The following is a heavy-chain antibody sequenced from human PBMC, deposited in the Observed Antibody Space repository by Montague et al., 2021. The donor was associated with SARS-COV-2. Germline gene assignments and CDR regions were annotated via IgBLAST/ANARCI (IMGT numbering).Heavy chain of an antibody. V-gene: IGHV4-34*01. CDR1: ARCLTGYS. D-gene: IGHD2-2*01. CDR2: IGHSGST. J-gene: IGHJ6*01. Sequence: SETLSLTCAVYARCLTGYSGSGRRSPRVKSRHCTGSIGHSGSTNYNPSLESRVTISKDTSKNQFSLKLSSVTAADTAVFYCARFAYRLLFIASYYGMDVWGQGTTVTVYS. CDR3: ARFAYRLLFIASYYGMDV.